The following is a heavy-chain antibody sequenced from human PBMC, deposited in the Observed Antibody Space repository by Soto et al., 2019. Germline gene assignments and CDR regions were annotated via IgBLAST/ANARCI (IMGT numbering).Heavy chain of an antibody. Sequence: ASVKVSFKASGYTFTSYYMHWVRQAPGQGLEWMGIINPSGGSTSYAQKFQGRVTMTRDTSTSTVYMELSSLRSEDTAVYYCARDRYDSSGYAPFDAFDIWGQGTMVTVSS. D-gene: IGHD3-22*01. J-gene: IGHJ3*02. V-gene: IGHV1-46*01. CDR1: GYTFTSYY. CDR2: INPSGGST. CDR3: ARDRYDSSGYAPFDAFDI.